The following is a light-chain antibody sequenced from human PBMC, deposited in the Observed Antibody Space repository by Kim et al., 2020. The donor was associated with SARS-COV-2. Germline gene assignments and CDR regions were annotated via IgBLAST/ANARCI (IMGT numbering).Light chain of an antibody. CDR3: CSYAGSYTWV. CDR1: SSDVGGYNY. J-gene: IGLJ3*02. V-gene: IGLV2-11*01. Sequence: GQSFTISCTRTSSDVGGYNYVSWYQQHPGKAPKLVIYDVSKRPSGVPDRFSGSKSGNTASLTISGLQAEDEADYYCCSYAGSYTWVFGGGTQLTVL. CDR2: DVS.